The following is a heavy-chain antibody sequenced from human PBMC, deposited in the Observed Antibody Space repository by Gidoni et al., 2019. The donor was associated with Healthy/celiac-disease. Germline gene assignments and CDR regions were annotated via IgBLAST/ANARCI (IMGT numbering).Heavy chain of an antibody. V-gene: IGHV3-43*01. CDR2: ISWDGGST. CDR1: GFTFDDYT. J-gene: IGHJ6*02. D-gene: IGHD5-12*01. CDR3: AKDRTRGGGYDPEYYYGMDV. Sequence: EVQLVESGGVVVQPGGSLRLSCAASGFTFDDYTMHWVRQAPGKGLEWGSLISWDGGSTYYADSVKGRFTISRDNSKNSLYLQMNSLRTEDTALYYCAKDRTRGGGYDPEYYYGMDVWGQGTTVTVSS.